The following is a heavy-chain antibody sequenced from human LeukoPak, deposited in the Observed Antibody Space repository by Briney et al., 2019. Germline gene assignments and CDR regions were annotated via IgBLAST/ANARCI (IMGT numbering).Heavy chain of an antibody. Sequence: GGSLRLSCAASVFTFSIYAMSWAPQAPGKGLEGGSAISGSGGSTYYADSVKGRFTISRDNSKNTLYLQMNSLRAEDTAVYYCAKDKWSYYYYMDVWGKGTTVTVSS. CDR3: AKDKWSYYYYMDV. CDR1: VFTFSIYA. V-gene: IGHV3-23*01. CDR2: ISGSGGST. J-gene: IGHJ6*03. D-gene: IGHD2-15*01.